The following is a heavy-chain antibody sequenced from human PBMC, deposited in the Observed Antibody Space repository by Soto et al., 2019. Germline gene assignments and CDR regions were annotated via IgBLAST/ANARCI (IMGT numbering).Heavy chain of an antibody. D-gene: IGHD2-15*01. CDR1: GYTFTSYG. CDR2: ISAYNGNT. CDR3: ARVLGCSGGSCYSYWFDP. V-gene: IGHV1-18*01. J-gene: IGHJ5*02. Sequence: APVHGSCQASGYTFTSYGISWVRQAPGHGLEWKGWISAYNGNTNYAQKLQGRVTMTTDTSTSTAYMELRSLRSDDTAVYYCARVLGCSGGSCYSYWFDPWGQGTLVTVSS.